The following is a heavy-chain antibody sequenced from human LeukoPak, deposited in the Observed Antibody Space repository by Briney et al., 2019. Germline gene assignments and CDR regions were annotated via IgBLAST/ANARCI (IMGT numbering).Heavy chain of an antibody. V-gene: IGHV4-59*01. CDR1: GGSISSYY. D-gene: IGHD2-15*01. J-gene: IGHJ5*02. CDR3: AREYCSGGSCYSYNWFDP. CDR2: IYYSGST. Sequence: SETLSLTCTVSGGSISSYYWSWIRQPPGKGLEWIGYIYYSGSTNYNPSLESRVTISVDTSKNQFSLKLSSVTAADTAVYYCAREYCSGGSCYSYNWFDPWGQGTLVTVSS.